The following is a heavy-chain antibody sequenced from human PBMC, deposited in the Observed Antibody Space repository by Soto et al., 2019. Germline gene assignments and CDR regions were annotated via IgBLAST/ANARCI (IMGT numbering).Heavy chain of an antibody. CDR3: AREIRGTDFPPHGSGLLLDSPIDY. CDR2: TYYRSKWYN. J-gene: IGHJ4*02. V-gene: IGHV6-1*01. CDR1: GDSVSSNSAA. Sequence: SQTLSLTCAISGDSVSSNSAAWNWIRQSPSRGLEWLGRTYYRSKWYNDYAVSVKSRITINPDTSKNQFSLQLNSVTPEDTAVYYCAREIRGTDFPPHGSGLLLDSPIDYWGQGTLVTVSS. D-gene: IGHD3-22*01.